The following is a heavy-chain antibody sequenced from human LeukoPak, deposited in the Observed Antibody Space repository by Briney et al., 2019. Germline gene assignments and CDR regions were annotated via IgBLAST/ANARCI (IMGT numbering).Heavy chain of an antibody. Sequence: GGSLRLSCAASGFTFSDYYMSWIRQAPGKGLEWVSAISGSGGSTYYADSVKGRFTISRDNSKNTLYLQMNSLRAEDTAVYYCAKSRLLWFGEPPDYWGQGTLVTVSS. V-gene: IGHV3-23*01. J-gene: IGHJ4*02. D-gene: IGHD3-10*01. CDR3: AKSRLLWFGEPPDY. CDR2: ISGSGGST. CDR1: GFTFSDYY.